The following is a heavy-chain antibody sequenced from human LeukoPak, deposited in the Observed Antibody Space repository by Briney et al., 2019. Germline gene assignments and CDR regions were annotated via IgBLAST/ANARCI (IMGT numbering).Heavy chain of an antibody. CDR3: ARGVHGRKWVFDY. Sequence: GGSLRLSCAASGFTFSSCSMNWVRQAPGKGLEWVSSISSSSSYIYYADSVKGRFTISRDNAKNSLYLQMNSLRAEDTAVYYCARGVHGRKWVFDYWGQGTLVTVSS. CDR1: GFTFSSCS. D-gene: IGHD1-26*01. V-gene: IGHV3-21*01. J-gene: IGHJ4*02. CDR2: ISSSSSYI.